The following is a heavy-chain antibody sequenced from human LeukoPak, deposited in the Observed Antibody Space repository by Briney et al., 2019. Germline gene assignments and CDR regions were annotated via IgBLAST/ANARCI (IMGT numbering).Heavy chain of an antibody. J-gene: IGHJ4*02. CDR1: VGSISSGSHY. Sequence: SQTLSLTRTVSVGSISSGSHYWSWIRQPAGKGLEWIGRIYTSGSTNYNPSLESRVTISVDTSRNQYSLNLSSVTAADTAVYYCARDGRLEGCGGDCYPDYWGQGTLVTVSS. CDR2: IYTSGST. V-gene: IGHV4-61*02. CDR3: ARDGRLEGCGGDCYPDY. D-gene: IGHD2-21*01.